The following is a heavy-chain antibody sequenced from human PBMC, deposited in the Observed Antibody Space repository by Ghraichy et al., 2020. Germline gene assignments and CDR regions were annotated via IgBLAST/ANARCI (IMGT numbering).Heavy chain of an antibody. CDR2: IYHSGST. CDR3: ARVSGLAQNFDY. D-gene: IGHD6-19*01. J-gene: IGHJ4*02. V-gene: IGHV4-4*02. Sequence: GSLRLSCAVSGGSISSSNWWSWVRQPPGKGLEWIGEIYHSGSTNYNPSLKSRVTISVDKSKNQFSLKLSSVTAADTAVYYCARVSGLAQNFDYWGQGTLVTVSS. CDR1: GGSISSSNW.